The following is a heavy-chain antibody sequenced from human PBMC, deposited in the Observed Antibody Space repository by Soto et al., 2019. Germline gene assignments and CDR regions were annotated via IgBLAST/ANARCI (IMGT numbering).Heavy chain of an antibody. D-gene: IGHD6-13*01. CDR2: ISAYNGNT. Sequence: ASVKVSCKASGYTFTSYGISWVRQAPGQGLEWMGWISAYNGNTNYAQKFQGWVTMTRDTPISTAYMELSRLRSDDTAVYYCARGGHSSSWTLWGMDVWGQGTTVTVSS. J-gene: IGHJ6*02. CDR1: GYTFTSYG. CDR3: ARGGHSSSWTLWGMDV. V-gene: IGHV1-18*01.